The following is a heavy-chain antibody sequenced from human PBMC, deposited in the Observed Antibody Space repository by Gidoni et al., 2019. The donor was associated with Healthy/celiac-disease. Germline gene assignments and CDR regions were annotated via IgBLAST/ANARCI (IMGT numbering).Heavy chain of an antibody. V-gene: IGHV3-23*01. CDR1: GFTFSRYS. Sequence: EVQLLESGGGLVQPGGSLRLSCSASGFTFSRYSRSWVRQAPGKGLEWVSAISGSGGSTYYADSVKGRFTISRDNSKNTLYLQMNSLRAEDTAVYYCAKDVVVVPAAPSSDYFDYWGQGTLVTVSS. D-gene: IGHD2-2*01. CDR3: AKDVVVVPAAPSSDYFDY. J-gene: IGHJ4*02. CDR2: ISGSGGST.